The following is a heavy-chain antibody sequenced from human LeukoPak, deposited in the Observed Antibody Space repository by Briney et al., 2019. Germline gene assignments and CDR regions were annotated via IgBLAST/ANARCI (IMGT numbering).Heavy chain of an antibody. Sequence: GGSLRLSCAASGFIFSSYSMNWVRQAPGKGLEWVSSISSSSSYIYYADSVKGRFTISRDNAKNSLYLQMNSLRAEDTAVYYCARGVKDYYDSSGSEFDYWGQGTLVTVSS. J-gene: IGHJ4*02. V-gene: IGHV3-21*01. CDR1: GFIFSSYS. CDR3: ARGVKDYYDSSGSEFDY. D-gene: IGHD3-22*01. CDR2: ISSSSSYI.